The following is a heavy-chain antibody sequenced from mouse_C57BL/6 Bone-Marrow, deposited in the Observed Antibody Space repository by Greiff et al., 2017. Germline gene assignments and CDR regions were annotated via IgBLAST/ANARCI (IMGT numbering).Heavy chain of an antibody. D-gene: IGHD1-1*01. CDR2: ISSGGSYT. J-gene: IGHJ3*01. CDR3: ARHHYDGSSYSLFAY. Sequence: EVNAVESGGDLVKPGGSLKLSRAASGFTFSSHGMSWVRQTPDKRLEWVATISSGGSYTYYPDSVKGRFTISRDNAKNTLYLQMSSLKSEDTAMYYCARHHYDGSSYSLFAYWGQGTLVTVSA. CDR1: GFTFSSHG. V-gene: IGHV5-6*01.